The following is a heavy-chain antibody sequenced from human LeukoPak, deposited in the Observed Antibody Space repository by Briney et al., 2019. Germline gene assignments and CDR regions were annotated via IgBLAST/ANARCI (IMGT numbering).Heavy chain of an antibody. Sequence: TGGSLRLSCAASGFTFSSYSMNWVRQAPGKGLEWVSYISSSSSTIYYADSVKGRFTISRDNAKNSLYLQMNSLRAEDTAVYYCARLPAYCSSTSCYVDYWGQGTLVTVSS. D-gene: IGHD2-2*01. V-gene: IGHV3-48*04. J-gene: IGHJ4*02. CDR3: ARLPAYCSSTSCYVDY. CDR2: ISSSSSTI. CDR1: GFTFSSYS.